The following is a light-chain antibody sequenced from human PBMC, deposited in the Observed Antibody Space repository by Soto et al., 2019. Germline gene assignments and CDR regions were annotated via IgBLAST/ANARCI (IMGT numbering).Light chain of an antibody. J-gene: IGKJ4*01. CDR1: QSISSY. V-gene: IGKV1-39*01. Sequence: DIQMTQSPSSLSASVGDSITITCRASQSISSYLNWYQQKPGKAPKLLIYAASTLQSGVPSRFSGSASGTEFTLTIGGLQPEDFAPYYCQQSYSTPRTFGGVTKVEIK. CDR2: AAS. CDR3: QQSYSTPRT.